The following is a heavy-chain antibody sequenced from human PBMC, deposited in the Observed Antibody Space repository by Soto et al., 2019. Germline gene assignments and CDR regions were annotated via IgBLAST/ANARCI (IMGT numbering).Heavy chain of an antibody. V-gene: IGHV1-69*01. J-gene: IGHJ5*02. CDR3: AREPFGRFDP. D-gene: IGHD3-10*01. Sequence: QMQLVQSGPEVKKPGSSVKVSCKASGDSFGSYAVSWVRQAPGQGLEWMGAIIPVFGTTNYTQMFQGRVTITADDSTTTAYMELSSLRSDDTAGYYCAREPFGRFDPWGQGTLVTVSS. CDR1: GDSFGSYA. CDR2: IIPVFGTT.